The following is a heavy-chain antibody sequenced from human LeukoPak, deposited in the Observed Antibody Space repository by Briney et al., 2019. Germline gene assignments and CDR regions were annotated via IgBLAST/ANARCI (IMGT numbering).Heavy chain of an antibody. CDR3: SFTEAVNTYFEY. D-gene: IGHD2-15*01. J-gene: IGHJ4*02. CDR2: GDPSGGIT. V-gene: IGHV1-46*01. Sequence: ASVKVSCKASGYTFTTYYIHWVRQAPGQGLEWMGVGDPSGGITTYAQKFQGRLTMTVDSSTSTVFIELNSLRSEDTAVYYCSFTEAVNTYFEYWGQGTLVTVSS. CDR1: GYTFTTYY.